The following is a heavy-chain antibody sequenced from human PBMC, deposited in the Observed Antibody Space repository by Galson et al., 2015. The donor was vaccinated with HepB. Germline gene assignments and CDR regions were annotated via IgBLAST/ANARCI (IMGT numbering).Heavy chain of an antibody. CDR2: IKSKTDGGTT. Sequence: SLRLSCAASGFTFSNAWMNWVRQAPGKGLEWVGRIKSKTDGGTTDYAAPVKGRFTISRDDSKNTLYLQMNSLKTEDTAVYYCTTSSNDVQLWLSSAFDIWGQGTMVTVSS. D-gene: IGHD5-18*01. CDR1: GFTFSNAW. J-gene: IGHJ3*02. V-gene: IGHV3-15*07. CDR3: TTSSNDVQLWLSSAFDI.